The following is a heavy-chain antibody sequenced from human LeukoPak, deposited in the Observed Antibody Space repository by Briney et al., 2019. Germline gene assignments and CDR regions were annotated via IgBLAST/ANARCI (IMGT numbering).Heavy chain of an antibody. V-gene: IGHV1-69-2*01. CDR3: ATVGIKYQLLHDY. CDR2: VDPEDGET. CDR1: GYTFTDYY. J-gene: IGHJ4*02. Sequence: ATVKISCKVSGYTFTDYYMHWVQQAPGKGLERMGLVDPEDGETIYAEKFQGRVTITADTSTDTAYMELGSLRSEDTAVYYCATVGIKYQLLHDYWGQGTLVTVSS. D-gene: IGHD2-2*01.